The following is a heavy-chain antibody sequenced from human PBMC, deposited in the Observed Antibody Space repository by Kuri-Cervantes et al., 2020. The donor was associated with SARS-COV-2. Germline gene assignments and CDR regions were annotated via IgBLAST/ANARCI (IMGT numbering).Heavy chain of an antibody. J-gene: IGHJ4*01. D-gene: IGHD7-27*01. CDR1: GGSISSNSHY. V-gene: IGHV4-39*01. CDR3: ARRSWAYYFDF. CDR2: IYFTGST. Sequence: ESLKISCAVSGGSISSNSHYWGWIRQLPDKGLEWTGTIYFTGSTYYNPSLRSRVTISIDTSKDRFSLKLNSVTATDAAVYYCARRSWAYYFDFWGQGSLVTVSS.